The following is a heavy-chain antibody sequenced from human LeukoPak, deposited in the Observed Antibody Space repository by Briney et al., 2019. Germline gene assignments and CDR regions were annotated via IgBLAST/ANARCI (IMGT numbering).Heavy chain of an antibody. Sequence: GGSLRLSCAASGFTFSSYAMNWVRQAPGKGLVWVSRINSDGSSTSYADSVKGRFTISGDNAKNTLYLQMNSLRAEDTAVYYCARASPYYYDSSGLNYWGQGTLVTVSS. J-gene: IGHJ4*02. D-gene: IGHD3-22*01. V-gene: IGHV3-74*01. CDR3: ARASPYYYDSSGLNY. CDR1: GFTFSSYA. CDR2: INSDGSST.